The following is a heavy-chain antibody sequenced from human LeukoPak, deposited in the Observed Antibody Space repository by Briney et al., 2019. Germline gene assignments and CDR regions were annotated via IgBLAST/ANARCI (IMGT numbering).Heavy chain of an antibody. CDR2: ISYDGSNE. D-gene: IGHD3-10*01. CDR1: GFTFSTYG. CDR3: ARDRGYYGSGSHDF. Sequence: GGSLRLSCAASGFTFSTYGMHWVRQAPGKGLEWVAVISYDGSNEYYADAVKGRFTISRDNSKNTVYLQMNSLRAEDTAVYYCARDRGYYGSGSHDFWGQGTLVTVSS. J-gene: IGHJ4*02. V-gene: IGHV3-30*03.